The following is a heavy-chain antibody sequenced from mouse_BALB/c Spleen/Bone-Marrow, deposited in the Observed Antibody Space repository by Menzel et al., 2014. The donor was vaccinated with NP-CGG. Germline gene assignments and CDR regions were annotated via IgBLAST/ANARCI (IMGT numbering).Heavy chain of an antibody. J-gene: IGHJ2*01. D-gene: IGHD4-1*01. CDR1: GYTFTTYT. V-gene: IGHV1-4*01. CDR3: ARWELGGFDY. CDR2: INPSSGYT. Sequence: VQLQQSGAELARPGASVKMSCKASGYTFTTYTMRWVKQRPGQGLEWIGYINPSSGYTNYNQKFKDTATLTADKSSSTAYLQLSSLTSEDSAVYYCARWELGGFDYWGQGTTLTVSS.